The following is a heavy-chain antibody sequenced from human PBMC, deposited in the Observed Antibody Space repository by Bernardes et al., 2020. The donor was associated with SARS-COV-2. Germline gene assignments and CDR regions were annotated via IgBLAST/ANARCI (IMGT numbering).Heavy chain of an antibody. Sequence: GGSLRLSCAASGFTFSSYGMHWVRQAPGKGLEWVAVISYDGSNKYYADSVKGRFTISRDNSKNTLYLQMNSLRAEDTAVYYCAKDDYYGSGSYLWYYYYGMDVWGQGTTVTVSS. CDR1: GFTFSSYG. V-gene: IGHV3-30*18. CDR3: AKDDYYGSGSYLWYYYYGMDV. D-gene: IGHD3-10*01. CDR2: ISYDGSNK. J-gene: IGHJ6*02.